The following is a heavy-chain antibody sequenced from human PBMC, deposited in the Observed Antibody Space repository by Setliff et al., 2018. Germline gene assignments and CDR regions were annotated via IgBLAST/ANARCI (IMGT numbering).Heavy chain of an antibody. CDR3: AKDTYYYDSSGYYVFDY. D-gene: IGHD3-22*01. J-gene: IGHJ4*02. CDR1: GFTFRSYA. Sequence: GGSLRLSCGASGFTFRSYAMTWVRQAPGRGLEWVSSISGSGGTTYYADSVKGRFTISRDNSKNTLYLQLNSLRADDTAVYYCAKDTYYYDSSGYYVFDYWGQGTLVTVSS. CDR2: ISGSGGTT. V-gene: IGHV3-23*01.